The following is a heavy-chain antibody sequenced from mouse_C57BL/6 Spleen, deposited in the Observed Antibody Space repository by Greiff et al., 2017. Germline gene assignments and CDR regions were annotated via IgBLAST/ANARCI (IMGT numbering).Heavy chain of an antibody. CDR1: GYAFSSYW. CDR3: ARCLYDYGEGFDY. D-gene: IGHD2-4*01. V-gene: IGHV1-80*01. CDR2: IYPGDGDT. J-gene: IGHJ2*01. Sequence: QVQLQQSGAELVKPGASVKISCKASGYAFSSYWMNWVKQRPGQGLEWIGQIYPGDGDTNYNGKFKGKATLTADKSSSTAYMQLSSLTSEDSAVYFCARCLYDYGEGFDYWGQGTTLTVSS.